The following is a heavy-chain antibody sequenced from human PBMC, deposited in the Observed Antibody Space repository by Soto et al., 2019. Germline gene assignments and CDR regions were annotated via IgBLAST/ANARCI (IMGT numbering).Heavy chain of an antibody. Sequence: ESGGGLVKPGGSLRLSCAASGFTFSSYSMNWVRQAPGKGLEWVSYISSSSSYIYYADSVKGRFTISRDNAKNSLYLQMNSLRAEDTAVYYCARDYEWAIFGSHYGMDVWGQGTTVTVSS. D-gene: IGHD3-3*01. CDR3: ARDYEWAIFGSHYGMDV. CDR2: ISSSSSYI. CDR1: GFTFSSYS. V-gene: IGHV3-21*01. J-gene: IGHJ6*02.